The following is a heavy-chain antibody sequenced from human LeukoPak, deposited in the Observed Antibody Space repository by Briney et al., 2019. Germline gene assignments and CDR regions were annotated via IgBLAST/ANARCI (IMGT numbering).Heavy chain of an antibody. CDR3: TTDIFWVIFRYNWFDP. J-gene: IGHJ5*02. V-gene: IGHV3-15*01. CDR1: GFTFSNAW. Sequence: PGGSLRLSCAASGFTFSNAWMSWVRQAPGKGLEWVGRIKSKTDGGTTDYAAPVKGRFTISRDDSKNTLYLQMNSLKTEDTAVYYCTTDIFWVIFRYNWFDPWGQGTLVTVSS. D-gene: IGHD2-21*01. CDR2: IKSKTDGGTT.